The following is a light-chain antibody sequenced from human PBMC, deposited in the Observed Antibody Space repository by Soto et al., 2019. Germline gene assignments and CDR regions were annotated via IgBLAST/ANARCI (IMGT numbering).Light chain of an antibody. CDR3: QTWGTGSHVV. J-gene: IGLJ2*01. Sequence: QPVLTQSPSASASLGASVKLTCTLSSGHSSYAIAWHQQQPEKGPRYLMKLNSDGSHSKGDGIPDRFSGSSSGAERYLTFSSLQSEDEADYYCQTWGTGSHVVFGGGTKLTVL. CDR1: SGHSSYA. V-gene: IGLV4-69*01. CDR2: LNSDGSH.